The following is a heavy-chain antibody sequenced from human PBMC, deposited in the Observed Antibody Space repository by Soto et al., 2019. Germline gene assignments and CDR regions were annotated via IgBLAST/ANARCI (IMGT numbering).Heavy chain of an antibody. D-gene: IGHD5-18*01. J-gene: IGHJ4*02. V-gene: IGHV4-59*01. CDR2: IYSSGST. CDR3: ARDHPHSYGVYYFDY. Sequence: SETLSLTCTVSGGSISNYYWNWIRQSPGKGLEWIGYIYSSGSTHYNPSLQNRVTISIDTSKNQVSLNVNSVTAADTAVYYCARDHPHSYGVYYFDYWGQGTPVTVSS. CDR1: GGSISNYY.